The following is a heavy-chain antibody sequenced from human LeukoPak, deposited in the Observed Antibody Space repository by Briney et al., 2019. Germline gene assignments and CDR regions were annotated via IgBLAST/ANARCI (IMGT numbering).Heavy chain of an antibody. D-gene: IGHD3-10*01. Sequence: GGSLRLSCAASGFTFSSYDMHWIRQATGKGLEWVSAICTAGDTYYPGSVKGRFTISRENAKNSLYLQMNSLRAGVTDVYYCAREKYYGSGRRYFDYWGQGTLVTVSS. V-gene: IGHV3-13*01. CDR1: GFTFSSYD. J-gene: IGHJ4*02. CDR2: ICTAGDT. CDR3: AREKYYGSGRRYFDY.